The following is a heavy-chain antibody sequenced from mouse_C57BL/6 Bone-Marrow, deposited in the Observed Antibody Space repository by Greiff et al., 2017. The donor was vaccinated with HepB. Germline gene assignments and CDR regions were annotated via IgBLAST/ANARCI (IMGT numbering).Heavy chain of an antibody. V-gene: IGHV5-4*01. Sequence: EVQGVESGGGLVKPGGSLKLSCAASGFTFSSYAMSWVRQTPEKRLEWVATISDGGSYTYYPDNVKGRFTISRDNAKHNLYLQMSHLKSEDTAMYYCARDLDYYGSSYGPYYFDYWGQGTTLTVSS. CDR3: ARDLDYYGSSYGPYYFDY. CDR2: ISDGGSYT. J-gene: IGHJ2*01. CDR1: GFTFSSYA. D-gene: IGHD1-1*01.